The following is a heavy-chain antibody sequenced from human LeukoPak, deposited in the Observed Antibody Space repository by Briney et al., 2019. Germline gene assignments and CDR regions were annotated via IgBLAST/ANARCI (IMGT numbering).Heavy chain of an antibody. D-gene: IGHD3-22*01. J-gene: IGHJ6*02. V-gene: IGHV3-66*01. Sequence: GGSLRLSCVASGFTVSTNYMSWVRQAPGKGLEWVSVIYSDGSTYYADSVKARFTISRDTSKNTLYLQMNSLRAEDTAVYYCARDRGYYDSSGYPVNYYYGMDVWGQGTTVTVSS. CDR1: GFTVSTNY. CDR3: ARDRGYYDSSGYPVNYYYGMDV. CDR2: IYSDGST.